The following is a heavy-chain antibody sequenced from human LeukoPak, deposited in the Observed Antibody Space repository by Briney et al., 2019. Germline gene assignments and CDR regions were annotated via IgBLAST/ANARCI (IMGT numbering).Heavy chain of an antibody. J-gene: IGHJ4*02. CDR2: MNPNSGNT. V-gene: IGHV1-8*01. Sequence: ASVKVSCKASGYTFTSYDINWVRQATGQGLEWMGWMNPNSGNTGYAQKFQGRVTITTDESTSTAYMELSSLRSEDTAVYYCARDGIAAAGSVYWGQGTLVTVSS. D-gene: IGHD6-13*01. CDR1: GYTFTSYD. CDR3: ARDGIAAAGSVY.